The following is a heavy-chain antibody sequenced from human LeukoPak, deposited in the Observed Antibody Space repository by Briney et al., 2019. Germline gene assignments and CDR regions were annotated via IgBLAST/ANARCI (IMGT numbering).Heavy chain of an antibody. D-gene: IGHD6-13*01. CDR3: ARTLYSSSRRYFDY. J-gene: IGHJ4*02. Sequence: ASVKVSCKASGYTFTGYYMHWVRQAPGQGVEWMGWINPNSGGTNYAQKFQGRVTMTRDTSISTAYMELSRLRSDDTAVYYCARTLYSSSRRYFDYWGQGTLVTVSS. CDR1: GYTFTGYY. CDR2: INPNSGGT. V-gene: IGHV1-2*02.